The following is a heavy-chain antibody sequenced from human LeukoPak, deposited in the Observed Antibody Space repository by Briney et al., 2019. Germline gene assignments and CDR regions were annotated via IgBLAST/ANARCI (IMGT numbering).Heavy chain of an antibody. V-gene: IGHV3-48*01. D-gene: IGHD5-18*01. CDR2: ISSSSSTI. Sequence: GGSLRLSCAASGFTFSSYSMNWVRQAPGKGLEWVSYISSSSSTIYYADSAKGRFTISRDNSKNTLYLQMNSLRAEDTAVCYCAKSSIQLWFFDYWGQGTLVTVSS. CDR1: GFTFSSYS. J-gene: IGHJ4*02. CDR3: AKSSIQLWFFDY.